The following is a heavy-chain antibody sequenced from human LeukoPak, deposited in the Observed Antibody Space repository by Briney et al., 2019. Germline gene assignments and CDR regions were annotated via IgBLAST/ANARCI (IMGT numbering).Heavy chain of an antibody. Sequence: SETLSLTCTVSGGSISSYYWSWVRQPPGKGLEGIGYIYYSGSTNYNPSLKSRVTISVDTSKNQFSPKLSSVTAADTAVYYCARASGSYYVRHDAFDIWGQGTMVTVSS. J-gene: IGHJ3*02. CDR2: IYYSGST. CDR3: ARASGSYYVRHDAFDI. V-gene: IGHV4-59*01. D-gene: IGHD1-26*01. CDR1: GGSISSYY.